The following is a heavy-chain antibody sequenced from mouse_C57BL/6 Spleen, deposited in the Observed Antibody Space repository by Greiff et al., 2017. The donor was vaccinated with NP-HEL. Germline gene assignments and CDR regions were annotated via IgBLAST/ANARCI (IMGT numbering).Heavy chain of an antibody. D-gene: IGHD2-3*01. J-gene: IGHJ4*01. V-gene: IGHV7-3*01. CDR2: IRNKANGYTT. Sequence: EVKLMESGGGLVQPGGSLSLSCAASGFTFTDYYMSWVRQPPGKALEWLGFIRNKANGYTTEYSASVKGRFTISRDNSQSILYLQMNALIAEDSATYYCARFYEGYYDAMDYWGQGTSVTVSS. CDR1: GFTFTDYY. CDR3: ARFYEGYYDAMDY.